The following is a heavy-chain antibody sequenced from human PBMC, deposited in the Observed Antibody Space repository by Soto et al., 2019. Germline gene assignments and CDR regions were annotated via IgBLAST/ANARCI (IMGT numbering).Heavy chain of an antibody. J-gene: IGHJ5*02. CDR2: IYYSGST. V-gene: IGHV4-39*07. CDR1: GGSISSSSYY. Sequence: PSETLSLTCTVSGGSISSSSYYWGWIRQPPGKGLEWIGSIYYSGSTNYNPSLKSRVTISVDTSKNQFSLKLSSVTAADTAVYYCARDGYYYDSSGYWWFDPWGQGTLVTVSP. CDR3: ARDGYYYDSSGYWWFDP. D-gene: IGHD3-22*01.